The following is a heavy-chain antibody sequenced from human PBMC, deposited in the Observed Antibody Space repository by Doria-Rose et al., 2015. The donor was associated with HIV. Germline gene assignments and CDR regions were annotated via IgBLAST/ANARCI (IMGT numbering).Heavy chain of an antibody. J-gene: IGHJ4*02. Sequence: QITLKESGPVLVKPTETLTLTCTVSGVSLSSPGMGVSWIRQPPGNALEWLATILSEDERSYKTSLKSRLTITRGTSKSQVVLTMTDMDPVDTATYYCARIKSSRWYHKYYFDFWGQGTLVIVSA. CDR2: ILSEDER. CDR3: ARIKSSRWYHKYYFDF. D-gene: IGHD6-13*01. V-gene: IGHV2-26*01. CDR1: GVSLSSPGMG.